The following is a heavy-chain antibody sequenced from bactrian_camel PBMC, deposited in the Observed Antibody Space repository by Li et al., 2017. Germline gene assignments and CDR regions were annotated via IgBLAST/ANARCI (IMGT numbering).Heavy chain of an antibody. D-gene: IGHD1*01. J-gene: IGHJ4*01. CDR2: IDSDDTT. Sequence: VQLVESGGGSVQAGGSLRLSCVVSGYDYSSFCMGWFRQSPGQERAGVAGIDSDDTTNYADSVEGRFTIAEDIAKDTVHLQMNDLRPEDTAKYWCKLNSGECTGGTWTRLSSQETQVTVS. CDR1: GYDYSSFC. V-gene: IGHV3S10*01.